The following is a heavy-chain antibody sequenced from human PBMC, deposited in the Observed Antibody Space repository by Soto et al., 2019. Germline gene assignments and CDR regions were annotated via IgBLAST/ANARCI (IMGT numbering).Heavy chain of an antibody. CDR3: ARSRGYSYGRLFDY. CDR1: GYTFTGYY. CDR2: INPNSGGT. J-gene: IGHJ4*02. D-gene: IGHD5-18*01. Sequence: XSVKVSCKASGYTFTGYYMHWVRQAPGQGLEWMGWINPNSGGTNYAQKFQGRVTMTRDTSISTAYMELSRLRSDDTAVYYCARSRGYSYGRLFDYWGQGTLVTVSS. V-gene: IGHV1-2*02.